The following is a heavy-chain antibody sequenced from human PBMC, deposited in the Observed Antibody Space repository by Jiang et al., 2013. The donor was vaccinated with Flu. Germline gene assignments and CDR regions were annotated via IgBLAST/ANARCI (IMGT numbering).Heavy chain of an antibody. CDR2: IYYSGST. J-gene: IGHJ4*02. CDR3: ARRSTEYYYDSSGYYGYYED. V-gene: IGHV4-59*01. Sequence: LLKPSETLSLTCTVPGGSISSYYWSWIRQPPGKGLEWIGYIYYSGSTNYNPSLKSRVTISVDTSKNQFSLKLSSVTAADTAVYYCARRSTEYYYDSSGYYGYYEDWGQGTLVTVSS. D-gene: IGHD3-22*01. CDR1: GGSISSYY.